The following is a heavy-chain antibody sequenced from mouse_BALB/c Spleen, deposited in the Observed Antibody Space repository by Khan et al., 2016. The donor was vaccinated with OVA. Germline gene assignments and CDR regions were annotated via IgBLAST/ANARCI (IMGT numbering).Heavy chain of an antibody. Sequence: QIQLVQSGPELKKPGETVKISCKASGYTFTNYGMNWVKQAPGKGLKWMGWINTYTGEPTYADDFKGRFAFSLETSASTAYLQIDNLKNEDTATYFCARPPYFSYVLGSWGQGTSVTVSS. D-gene: IGHD2-10*01. CDR2: INTYTGEP. J-gene: IGHJ4*01. CDR1: GYTFTNYG. CDR3: ARPPYFSYVLGS. V-gene: IGHV9-3-1*01.